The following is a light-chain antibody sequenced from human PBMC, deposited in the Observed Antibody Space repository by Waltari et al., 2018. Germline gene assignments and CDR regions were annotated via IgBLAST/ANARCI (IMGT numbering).Light chain of an antibody. CDR1: SSDIGYYNA. CDR2: EVS. CDR3: SSYAGSGTYYI. J-gene: IGLJ1*01. V-gene: IGLV2-23*02. Sequence: QAAPTQSSSVSGSAGQSVTISCTGTSSDIGYYNAVSWYQQHPGKAPKLMIYEVSKRPSGVSDRFSGSKSGNTASLTISGLQAEDEADYYCSSYAGSGTYYIFGAGTRLTVL.